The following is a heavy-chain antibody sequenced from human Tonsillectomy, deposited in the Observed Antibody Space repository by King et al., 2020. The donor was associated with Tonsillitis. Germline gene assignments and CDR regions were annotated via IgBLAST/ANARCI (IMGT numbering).Heavy chain of an antibody. CDR1: GFTFSSYA. CDR2: ISGSGGST. V-gene: IGHV3-23*04. CDR3: AKGGAEAVGCYYGMDV. D-gene: IGHD6-19*01. Sequence: VQLVESGGGLVQPGGSLRLSCAASGFTFSSYAMSWVRQAPGKGLEWVAAISGSGGSTYYADSVKGRFTISRDNSKNTLYLQMNSLRAEDTAVYYCAKGGAEAVGCYYGMDVWGPGATVTVSS. J-gene: IGHJ6*02.